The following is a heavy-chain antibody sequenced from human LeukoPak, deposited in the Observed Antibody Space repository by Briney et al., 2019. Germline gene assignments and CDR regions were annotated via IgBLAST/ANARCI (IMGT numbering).Heavy chain of an antibody. CDR3: TRDLGGSGSYYYYYYYGMDV. CDR1: GFTFSSYW. D-gene: IGHD3-10*01. CDR2: IKQDGSEK. J-gene: IGHJ6*02. V-gene: IGHV3-7*01. Sequence: PGGSLRLSCAACGFTFSSYWMSWVRQAPGKGLGWVANIKQDGSEKYYVDSVKGRFTISRDNAKNSLYLQMNSLRAEDTAVYYCTRDLGGSGSYYYYYYYGMDVWGQGTTVTVSS.